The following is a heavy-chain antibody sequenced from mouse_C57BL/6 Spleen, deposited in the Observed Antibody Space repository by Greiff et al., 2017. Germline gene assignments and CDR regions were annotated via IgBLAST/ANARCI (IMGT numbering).Heavy chain of an antibody. CDR2: IDPSDSET. D-gene: IGHD1-1*01. V-gene: IGHV1-52*01. Sequence: VQLQQPGAELVRPGSSVKLSCKASGYTFTSYWMHWVKQRPIQGLEWIGNIDPSDSETHYNQKFKDKATLTVDKSSSTAYMQLSSLTSEDSAVYYCARENYYGSSWYFDVWGTGTTVTVSS. CDR3: ARENYYGSSWYFDV. CDR1: GYTFTSYW. J-gene: IGHJ1*03.